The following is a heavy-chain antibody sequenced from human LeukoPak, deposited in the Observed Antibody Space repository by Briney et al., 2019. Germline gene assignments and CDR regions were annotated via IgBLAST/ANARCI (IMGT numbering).Heavy chain of an antibody. J-gene: IGHJ1*01. D-gene: IGHD2-2*01. Sequence: GGSLRLSCAASGFTFSSYSMNWVRQAPGKGLEWVSSISSSSYIYYADSVKGRFTISRDNAKNSLYLQMNSLRVEDTAVYYCARGGIVPAAPFQHWGQGTLVTVSS. CDR3: ARGGIVPAAPFQH. CDR1: GFTFSSYS. V-gene: IGHV3-21*01. CDR2: ISSSSYI.